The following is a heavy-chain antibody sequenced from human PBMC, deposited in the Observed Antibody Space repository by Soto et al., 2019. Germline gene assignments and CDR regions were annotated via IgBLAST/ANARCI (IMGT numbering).Heavy chain of an antibody. J-gene: IGHJ6*02. D-gene: IGHD3-3*01. CDR1: GDSVSSNSAA. V-gene: IGHV6-1*01. CDR3: ARDGYYDFWSGYYGSYYYYGMDV. CDR2: TYYRSKWYN. Sequence: SQTLSLTCAISGDSVSSNSAAWNWIRQSPSRGLEWLGRTYYRSKWYNDYAVSEKSRITINPDTSKNQFSLQLNSVTPEDKAVYYCARDGYYDFWSGYYGSYYYYGMDVWGQGTTVTVS.